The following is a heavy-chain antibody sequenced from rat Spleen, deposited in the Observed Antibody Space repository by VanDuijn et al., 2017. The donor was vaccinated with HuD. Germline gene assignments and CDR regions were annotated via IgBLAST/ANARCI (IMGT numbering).Heavy chain of an antibody. CDR1: GFTFSNYY. CDR3: ARHRNYGGYDYWYFDF. V-gene: IGHV5-25*01. D-gene: IGHD1-11*01. J-gene: IGHJ1*01. CDR2: ISTGGGST. Sequence: EVQLVESGGGLVQPGRSMKLSCAVSGFTFSNYYMAWVRQAPTKGLEWVAYISTGGGSTYYRDSVKGQFTISRDNAKSTLYLQMDSLRSEDTATYYCARHRNYGGYDYWYFDFWGPGTMVTVSS.